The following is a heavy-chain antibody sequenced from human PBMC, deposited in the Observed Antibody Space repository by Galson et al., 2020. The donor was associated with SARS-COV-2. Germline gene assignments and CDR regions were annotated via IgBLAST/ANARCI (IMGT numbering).Heavy chain of an antibody. D-gene: IGHD3-10*01. CDR2: IYWDDDK. Sequence: SGPTLVKPTQTLTLTCTFSGFSLSTSGVGVGWIRQPPRKALEWLALIYWDDDKHYSPSLKSRLTITKDTSKNQVVLRMTNVDPVDTATYFCAHIYGQSMVPDFFDSWGQGTLVTVSS. CDR1: GFSLSTSGVG. CDR3: AHIYGQSMVPDFFDS. V-gene: IGHV2-5*02. J-gene: IGHJ4*01.